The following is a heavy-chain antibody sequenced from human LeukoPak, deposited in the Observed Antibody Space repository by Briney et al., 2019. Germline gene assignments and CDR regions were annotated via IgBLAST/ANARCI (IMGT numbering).Heavy chain of an antibody. CDR1: GFTFSSYA. J-gene: IGHJ5*02. V-gene: IGHV3-23*01. Sequence: PGGSLRLSCAASGFTFSSYAMSWVRQAPGKGLEWVSAIGGSGGSTYYADSAKGRFTISRDSSKNTLYLQMNSLRAEDTAVYYCAKEPTTGYSSGWYDNWFDPWGQGTLVTVSS. CDR2: IGGSGGST. D-gene: IGHD6-19*01. CDR3: AKEPTTGYSSGWYDNWFDP.